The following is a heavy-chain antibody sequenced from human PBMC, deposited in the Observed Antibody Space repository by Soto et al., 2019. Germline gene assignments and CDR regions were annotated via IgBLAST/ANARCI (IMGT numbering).Heavy chain of an antibody. Sequence: GGSLRLSCAASGFTFSSYSMNWVRQAPGKGLEWVSSISSSSSYIYYADSVKGRFTISRDNAKNSLYLQMNSLRAEDKAVYYCVGLRSRSYYYYGMDVWGQGTTVTVSS. CDR3: VGLRSRSYYYYGMDV. D-gene: IGHD5-12*01. J-gene: IGHJ6*02. V-gene: IGHV3-21*01. CDR2: ISSSSSYI. CDR1: GFTFSSYS.